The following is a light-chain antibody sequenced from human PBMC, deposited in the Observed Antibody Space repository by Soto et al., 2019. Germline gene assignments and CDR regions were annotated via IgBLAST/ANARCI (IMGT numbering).Light chain of an antibody. CDR3: QQYNNWPPIT. J-gene: IGKJ5*01. V-gene: IGKV3-15*01. Sequence: EIVLTQSPATLSLSPGERATLSCRASQSISSNYVAWYQQKPGQAPRLLIYGASTRATDIPARFSGSGSGTEFTLTISRLQSEDFAVYYCQQYNNWPPITFGQGTRLEIK. CDR1: QSISSN. CDR2: GAS.